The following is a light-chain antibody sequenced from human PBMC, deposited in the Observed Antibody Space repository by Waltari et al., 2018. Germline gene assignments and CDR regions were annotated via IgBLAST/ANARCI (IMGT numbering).Light chain of an antibody. Sequence: EIVLTQSPGTLSLSPGDSATLSCRASQRVSRALAWYQPKPGQAPRLLIYGASNRATGIPDRFSGSGSVTDFSRTISSLEPEDFAGYYDQHYLRLPATFGQGTKVEFK. CDR3: QHYLRLPAT. V-gene: IGKV3-20*01. CDR1: QRVSRA. J-gene: IGKJ1*01. CDR2: GAS.